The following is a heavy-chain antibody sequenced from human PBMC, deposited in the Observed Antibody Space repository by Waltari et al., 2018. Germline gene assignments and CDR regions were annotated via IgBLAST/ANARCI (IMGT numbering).Heavy chain of an antibody. CDR3: VRLEDCSGPGGNCYGGDPFALDV. V-gene: IGHV4-34*02. CDR1: GGSFNGYY. Sequence: QVQLQQWGAGLLQPSETLSLTCAVNGGSFNGYYWGWIRQSPGKGLQWIGEINHAGNRNYNPSLKRRVTMLVDTSRSQFSLKMSSMTAADTALYYCVRLEDCSGPGGNCYGGDPFALDVWGQGTTVTVSS. D-gene: IGHD2-15*01. CDR2: INHAGNR. J-gene: IGHJ6*02.